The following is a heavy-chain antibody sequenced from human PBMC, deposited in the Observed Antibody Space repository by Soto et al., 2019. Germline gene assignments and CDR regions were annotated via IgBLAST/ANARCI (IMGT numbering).Heavy chain of an antibody. CDR3: AKEDGIRPARYYFDY. CDR1: GFTFSSYG. CDR2: ISYDGSNK. J-gene: IGHJ4*02. D-gene: IGHD5-18*01. Sequence: QVQLVESGGGVVQPGRSLRLSCAASGFTFSSYGMHWVRQAPGKGLEWVAVISYDGSNKYYADSVKGRFTISRDNSKNTLYLQMNSLRAEDTAVYYCAKEDGIRPARYYFDYWGQGTLVTVSS. V-gene: IGHV3-30*18.